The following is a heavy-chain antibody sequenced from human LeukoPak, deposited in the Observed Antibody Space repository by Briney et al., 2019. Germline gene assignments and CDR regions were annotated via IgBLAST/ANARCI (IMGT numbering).Heavy chain of an antibody. D-gene: IGHD6-19*01. CDR2: INSNTGNP. CDR1: EYTFTSYA. CDR3: ARDLAGNYFDY. V-gene: IGHV7-4-1*02. Sequence: ASVKVSCKASEYTFTSYAMNWVRQAPGQGREWMGWINSNTGNPTYAQGFTGRFVFSLDTSVSTAYLQISSLKAEDTAVYYCARDLAGNYFDYWGQGTLVTVSS. J-gene: IGHJ4*02.